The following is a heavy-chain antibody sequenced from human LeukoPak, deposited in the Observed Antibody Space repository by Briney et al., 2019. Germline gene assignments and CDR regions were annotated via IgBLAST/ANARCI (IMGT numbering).Heavy chain of an antibody. CDR3: ARDYSSWTFDY. CDR2: IYYSGST. Sequence: KPSQTLSLTCTVSGGSISSYYWSWIRQPPGKGLEWIGYIYYSGSTNYNPSLKSRVTISVDTSKNQFSLKLSSVTAADTAVYYCARDYSSWTFDYWGQGTLVTVSS. D-gene: IGHD1-1*01. CDR1: GGSISSYY. J-gene: IGHJ4*02. V-gene: IGHV4-59*01.